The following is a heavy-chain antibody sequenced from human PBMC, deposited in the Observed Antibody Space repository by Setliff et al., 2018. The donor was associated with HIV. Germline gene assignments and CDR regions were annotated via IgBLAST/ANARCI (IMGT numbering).Heavy chain of an antibody. J-gene: IGHJ4*02. CDR3: ARDLSYDYDRSSDTFDY. CDR2: IWHDGSNE. CDR1: GFSFSTYG. D-gene: IGHD3-22*01. V-gene: IGHV3-33*08. Sequence: PGGSLRLSCAASGFSFSTYGMHWVRQAPGKGLEWVAVIWHDGSNENYADSVKGRFTISRDNAKNTLYLQMNSLRAEDTAVYYCARDLSYDYDRSSDTFDYWGQGTLVTVSS.